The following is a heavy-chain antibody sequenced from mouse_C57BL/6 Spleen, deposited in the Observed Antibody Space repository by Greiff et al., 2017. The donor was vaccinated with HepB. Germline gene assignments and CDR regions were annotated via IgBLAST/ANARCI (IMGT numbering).Heavy chain of an antibody. V-gene: IGHV3-6*01. J-gene: IGHJ1*03. CDR1: GYSITSGYY. CDR2: ISYDGSN. Sequence: EVKLMESGPGLVKPSQSLSLTCSVTGYSITSGYYWNWIRQFPGNKLEWMSYISYDGSNNYNPSLKNRISITRDTSKNQFFLKLNSVTTEDTATYYCARGYGSSYWYYDVWGTGTTVTVSS. D-gene: IGHD1-1*01. CDR3: ARGYGSSYWYYDV.